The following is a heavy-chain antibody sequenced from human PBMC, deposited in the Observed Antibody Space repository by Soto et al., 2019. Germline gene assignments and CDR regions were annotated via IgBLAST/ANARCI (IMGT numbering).Heavy chain of an antibody. CDR3: ARGGAYGDYHFDY. V-gene: IGHV4-31*03. J-gene: IGHJ4*02. D-gene: IGHD4-17*01. CDR1: GGSISSGGYY. CDR2: IYYSGST. Sequence: SETLSLTCTVSGGSISSGGYYWSWVRQHPGKGLEWIGYIYYSGSTYYNPSLKSRVTISVDTSKNQFSLKLSSVTAADTAVYYCARGGAYGDYHFDYWGQGTLVTVSS.